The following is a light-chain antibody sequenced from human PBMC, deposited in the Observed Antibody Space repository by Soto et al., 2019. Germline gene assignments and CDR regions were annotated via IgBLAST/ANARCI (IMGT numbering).Light chain of an antibody. V-gene: IGKV1-39*01. CDR3: QQSYSAPYT. Sequence: DIQMTQSPSSLSASVGDRVTITCRASQSISSYVNWYQQKPGKAPKLLIYAASSLPSGVPSRFSGSGSGTDFTLTISSLQPEDFATYSCQQSYSAPYTFGQGTKLEIK. CDR1: QSISSY. J-gene: IGKJ2*01. CDR2: AAS.